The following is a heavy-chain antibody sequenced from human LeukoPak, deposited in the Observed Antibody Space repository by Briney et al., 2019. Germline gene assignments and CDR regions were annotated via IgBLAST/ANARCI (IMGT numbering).Heavy chain of an antibody. CDR2: ISAYNGNT. J-gene: IGHJ4*02. D-gene: IGHD7-27*01. CDR1: GYTFTSYD. CDR3: AAHWGSAPFDY. Sequence: ASVKVSCKASGYTFTSYDINWVRQAPGQGLEWMGWISAYNGNTNYAQKLQGRVTMTTDTSTSTAYMELRSLRSDDTAVYYCAAHWGSAPFDYWGQGTLVTVSS. V-gene: IGHV1-18*01.